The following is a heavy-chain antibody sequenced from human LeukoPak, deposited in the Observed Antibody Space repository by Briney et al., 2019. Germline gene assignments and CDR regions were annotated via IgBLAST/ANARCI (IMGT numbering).Heavy chain of an antibody. CDR3: ASNGDYAFDY. CDR1: GGSFSGYS. D-gene: IGHD4-17*01. V-gene: IGHV4-34*01. J-gene: IGHJ4*02. Sequence: PSETLSLTCAVYGGSFSGYSWSWIRQPPGKGLEWIGEINHSGSTNYNPSLKSRVTISVDTSKNQFSLKLSSVTAADTAVYYCASNGDYAFDYWGQGTLVTVSS. CDR2: INHSGST.